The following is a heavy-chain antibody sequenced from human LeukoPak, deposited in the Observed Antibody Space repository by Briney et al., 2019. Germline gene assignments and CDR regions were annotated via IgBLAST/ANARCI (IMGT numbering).Heavy chain of an antibody. V-gene: IGHV3-33*01. CDR3: ARDRSGPYSNYVSGWFDP. J-gene: IGHJ5*02. CDR1: GFTFSSYG. D-gene: IGHD4-11*01. CDR2: IWYDGSNK. Sequence: GSLRLSCAASGFTFSSYGMHWVRQAPGKGLEWVAVIWYDGSNKYYADSVKGRFTISRDNSKNTLYLQMNSLRAEDTAVYYCARDRSGPYSNYVSGWFDPWGQGTLVTVSS.